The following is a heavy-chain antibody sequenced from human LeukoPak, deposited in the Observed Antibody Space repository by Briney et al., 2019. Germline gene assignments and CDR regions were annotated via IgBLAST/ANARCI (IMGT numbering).Heavy chain of an antibody. Sequence: GGSLRLSCAASGFTFSSYSMNWVRQAPGKGLEWVSSISSGSSYIYYADSVKGRFTISRDNAKNSLYLQMNSVRAEDTAVYYCARYGKISSTGGLGNQQDSTYYNYFYMDVRGKGTTVTVSS. V-gene: IGHV3-21*01. CDR1: GFTFSSYS. CDR3: ARYGKISSTGGLGNQQDSTYYNYFYMDV. CDR2: ISSGSSYI. J-gene: IGHJ6*03. D-gene: IGHD2-2*01.